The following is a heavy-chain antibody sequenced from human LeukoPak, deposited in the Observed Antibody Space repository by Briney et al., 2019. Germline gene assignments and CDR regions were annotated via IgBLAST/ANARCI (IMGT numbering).Heavy chain of an antibody. CDR3: ATQPCCSGGSCYPPYNWFDP. CDR1: GGTFSSYA. J-gene: IGHJ5*02. CDR2: IIPIFGTA. V-gene: IGHV1-69*01. D-gene: IGHD2-15*01. Sequence: GSSVKVSCTASGGTFSSYAISWVRQAPGQGLEWMGGIIPIFGTANYAQKFQGRVTITADESTSTAYMELSSLRSEDTAVYYCATQPCCSGGSCYPPYNWFDPWGQGTLVTVSS.